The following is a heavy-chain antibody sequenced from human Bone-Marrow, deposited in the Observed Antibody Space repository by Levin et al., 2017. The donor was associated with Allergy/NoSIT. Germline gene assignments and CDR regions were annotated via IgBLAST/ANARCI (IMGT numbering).Heavy chain of an antibody. CDR1: GFPFSSYS. CDR3: ARGPRDRGYCSGGSCFRPFDY. V-gene: IGHV3-21*01. Sequence: LSLTCAASGFPFSSYSMNWVRPAPGKGLEWVSSISSSSSYIYYADSVKGRFTISRDNAKNSLYLQMNSLRAEDTAVYYCARGPRDRGYCSGGSCFRPFDYWGQGTLVTVSS. J-gene: IGHJ4*02. D-gene: IGHD2-15*01. CDR2: ISSSSSYI.